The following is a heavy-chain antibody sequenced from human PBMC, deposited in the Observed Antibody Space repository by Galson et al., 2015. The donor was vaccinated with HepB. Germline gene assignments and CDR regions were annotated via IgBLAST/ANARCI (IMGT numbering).Heavy chain of an antibody. D-gene: IGHD4-23*01. J-gene: IGHJ4*02. V-gene: IGHV2-70*11. Sequence: PALVKPTQTLTLTCTFSGFSLSTSGMCVSWIRQPPGKALEWLARIDWDDDKYYSTSLKTRLTISKDTSKNQVVPTMTNMDPVDTATYYCARIRLGGNRGDANLDYWGQGTLVTVSS. CDR2: IDWDDDK. CDR1: GFSLSTSGMC. CDR3: ARIRLGGNRGDANLDY.